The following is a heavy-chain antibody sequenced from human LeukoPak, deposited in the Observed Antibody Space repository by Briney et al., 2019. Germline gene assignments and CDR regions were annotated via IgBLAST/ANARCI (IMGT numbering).Heavy chain of an antibody. CDR2: INPNSGGT. J-gene: IGHJ4*02. V-gene: IGHV1-2*02. D-gene: IGHD6-6*01. CDR3: ARGEARQLVWIDY. Sequence: GASVKVSCKASGYTFTGYYMHWVRQAPGRGLEWMGWINPNSGGTNYAQKFQGRVTMTRDTSISTAYMELSRLRSDDTAVYYCARGEARQLVWIDYWGQGTLVTVSS. CDR1: GYTFTGYY.